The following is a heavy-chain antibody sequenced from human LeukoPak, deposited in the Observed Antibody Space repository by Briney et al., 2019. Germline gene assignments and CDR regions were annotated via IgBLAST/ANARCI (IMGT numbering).Heavy chain of an antibody. Sequence: SETLSLTCAVYGGSFSGYYWSWIRQPPGKGLEWIGEINHSGSTNYNPSLKSRVTISVDTSKNQFTLKLSSVTAADTAVYYYAVPAATNHNNAFDIWGQGTMVTVSS. CDR3: AVPAATNHNNAFDI. CDR2: INHSGST. V-gene: IGHV4-34*01. CDR1: GGSFSGYY. J-gene: IGHJ3*02. D-gene: IGHD2-2*01.